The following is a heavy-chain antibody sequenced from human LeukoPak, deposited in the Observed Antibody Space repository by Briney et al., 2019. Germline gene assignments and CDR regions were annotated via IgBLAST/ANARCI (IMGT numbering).Heavy chain of an antibody. Sequence: GASVKVSCKASGYTFISYYMHWVRQAPGQGLEWMGIINPSGGSPTYAQKIQGRVTMTRGTSTSTFYMEVSSLRSDDTAVYYCARRSNIVTHDYYGMDVWGQGTTVTVSS. J-gene: IGHJ6*02. D-gene: IGHD3-16*02. CDR2: INPSGGSP. CDR3: ARRSNIVTHDYYGMDV. V-gene: IGHV1-46*01. CDR1: GYTFISYY.